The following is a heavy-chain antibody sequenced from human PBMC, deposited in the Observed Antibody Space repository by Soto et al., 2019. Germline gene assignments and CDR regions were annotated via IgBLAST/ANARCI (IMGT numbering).Heavy chain of an antibody. CDR1: GYTFTSYG. V-gene: IGHV1-18*01. Sequence: QVQLVQSGAEVKKPGASVKVSCKASGYTFTSYGISWVRQAPGQGLEWMGWISAYNGNTNYAQKLQGRVTMTTDKVRSTAYMVLRRLRSADTAVYYCARRTSDGYFDWLSHERYDPMGQGTLVTVSS. J-gene: IGHJ5*02. CDR2: ISAYNGNT. CDR3: ARRTSDGYFDWLSHERYDP. D-gene: IGHD3-9*01.